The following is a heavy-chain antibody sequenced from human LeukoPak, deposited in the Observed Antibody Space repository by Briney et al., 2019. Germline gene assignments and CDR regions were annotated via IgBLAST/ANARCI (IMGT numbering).Heavy chain of an antibody. Sequence: GGSLRLSCAASGFTVSSNYMSWVRQAPGKGLEWVSVIYSGGSTYYADSVKGRFTISRGNSKNTLYLQMNSLRAEDTAVYYCARDLITGTTISSDYWGQGTLVTVSS. D-gene: IGHD1-20*01. V-gene: IGHV3-53*01. CDR1: GFTVSSNY. CDR3: ARDLITGTTISSDY. J-gene: IGHJ4*02. CDR2: IYSGGST.